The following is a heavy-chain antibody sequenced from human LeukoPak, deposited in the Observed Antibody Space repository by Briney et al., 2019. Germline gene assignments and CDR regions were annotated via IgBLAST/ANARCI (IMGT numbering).Heavy chain of an antibody. CDR2: INPNSGDT. V-gene: IGHV1-2*06. Sequence: ASVKVSXKASGYTFTGYYMHWVRQAPGQGLEWMGRINPNSGDTNYAQKFQGRVTMTRDTSITTAYMELNRLRSDDTAVYYCARDFASSWPFDYWGQGTLVTVSS. CDR1: GYTFTGYY. CDR3: ARDFASSWPFDY. D-gene: IGHD6-13*01. J-gene: IGHJ4*02.